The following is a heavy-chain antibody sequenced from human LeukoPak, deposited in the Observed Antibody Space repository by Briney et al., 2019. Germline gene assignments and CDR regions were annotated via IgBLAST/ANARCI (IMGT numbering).Heavy chain of an antibody. V-gene: IGHV4-59*01. CDR3: ARGSGWFAYYFDY. CDR2: IYYSGST. CDR1: GGSISSYY. Sequence: SETPSLTCTVSGGSISSYYWSWIRQPPGKGLEWIGYIYYSGSTNYNPSLKSRVTISVDTSKNQFSLKLSSVTAGDTAVYYCARGSGWFAYYFDYWGQGTLVTVSS. J-gene: IGHJ4*02. D-gene: IGHD6-19*01.